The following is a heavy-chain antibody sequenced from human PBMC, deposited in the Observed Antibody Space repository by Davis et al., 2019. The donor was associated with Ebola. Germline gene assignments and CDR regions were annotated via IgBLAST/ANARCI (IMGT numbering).Heavy chain of an antibody. D-gene: IGHD5-18*01. CDR2: IKQDGSEK. CDR3: ARDPSYLGTNPWDWYFDL. CDR1: GFTFSSYW. Sequence: GGSLRLSCAASGFTFSSYWMSWVRQAPGKGLEWVANIKQDGSEKYYADSVKGRFTISRDNSKNTLYLQMNSLRAEDTAVYYCARDPSYLGTNPWDWYFDLWGRGTLVTVSS. J-gene: IGHJ2*01. V-gene: IGHV3-7*01.